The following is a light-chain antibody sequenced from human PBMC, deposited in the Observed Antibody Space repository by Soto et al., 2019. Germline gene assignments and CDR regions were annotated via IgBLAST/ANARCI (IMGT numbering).Light chain of an antibody. CDR1: SSDVGSYNL. Sequence: QSVLTQPASLSGSPGQSITISCTGTSSDVGSYNLVSWYQQHPGKAPKLMIYEVSKRPSGVSNRFSGSKSGNTASLTISGLQAEDEADYYCCSYAGSSFYVFGTGTQGHRP. V-gene: IGLV2-23*02. J-gene: IGLJ1*01. CDR3: CSYAGSSFYV. CDR2: EVS.